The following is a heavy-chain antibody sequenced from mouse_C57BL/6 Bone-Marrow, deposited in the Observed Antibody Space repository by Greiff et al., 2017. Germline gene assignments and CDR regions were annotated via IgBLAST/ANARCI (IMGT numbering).Heavy chain of an antibody. D-gene: IGHD1-1*01. V-gene: IGHV1-63*01. Sequence: VQLVESGAELVRPGTSVKMSCKASGYTFTNYWIGWAKQRPGHGLEWIGDIYPGGGYTNYNEKFKGKATLTADKSSSTAYMQFSSLTSEDSAIYYCARGNYYGIAMDYWGQGTSVTVSS. J-gene: IGHJ4*01. CDR2: IYPGGGYT. CDR3: ARGNYYGIAMDY. CDR1: GYTFTNYW.